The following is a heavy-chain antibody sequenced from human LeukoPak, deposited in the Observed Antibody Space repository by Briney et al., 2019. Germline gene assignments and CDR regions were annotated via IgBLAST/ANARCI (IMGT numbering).Heavy chain of an antibody. J-gene: IGHJ4*02. CDR2: INPNSGGT. V-gene: IGHV1-2*02. Sequence: ASVKVSCKASGYTFTGYYMHWVRQAPGQGLEWMGWINPNSGGTKYAQKLQGRVTMTTDTSTSTAYMELRSLRSDDTAVYYCARRSVVYPGFDYWGQGTLVTVSS. CDR3: ARRSVVYPGFDY. CDR1: GYTFTGYY. D-gene: IGHD2-8*02.